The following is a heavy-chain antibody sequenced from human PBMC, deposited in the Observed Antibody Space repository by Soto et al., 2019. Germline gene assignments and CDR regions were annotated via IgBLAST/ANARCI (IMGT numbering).Heavy chain of an antibody. Sequence: VQLQQWGAGLVKPSETLSLTCAVSGGSLSGYYWSWVRQSPGKGLEWIGDINHTGDTNSSPSLKTRVIISVDTSKTQFSLNLTSVTAADTGFYFCAREVGYYRATRRNLYFDSWGPGTLVTVSS. CDR2: INHTGDT. V-gene: IGHV4-34*01. CDR1: GGSLSGYY. J-gene: IGHJ4*02. CDR3: AREVGYYRATRRNLYFDS. D-gene: IGHD2-15*01.